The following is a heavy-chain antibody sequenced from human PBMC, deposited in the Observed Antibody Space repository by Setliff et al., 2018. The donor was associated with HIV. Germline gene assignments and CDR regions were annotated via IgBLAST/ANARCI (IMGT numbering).Heavy chain of an antibody. CDR3: ARGNSRRLRVHYYYYYMDV. CDR1: GGSISSSPYY. CDR2: IHYSGST. Sequence: TLSLTCTVSGGSISSSPYYWGWIRQPPGKGPEWIGSIHYSGSTYYNPSLKSRVTISVDTSKNQLSLKLSSVTAADTAVYYCARGNSRRLRVHYYYYYMDVWGKGTTVTVSS. D-gene: IGHD4-17*01. V-gene: IGHV4-39*01. J-gene: IGHJ6*03.